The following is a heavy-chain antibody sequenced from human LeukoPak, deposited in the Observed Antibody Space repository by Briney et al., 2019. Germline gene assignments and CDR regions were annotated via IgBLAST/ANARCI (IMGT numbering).Heavy chain of an antibody. J-gene: IGHJ4*02. CDR3: ARSMYGEGRRIIDFDY. D-gene: IGHD4/OR15-4a*01. CDR2: TRNKVNSYTT. V-gene: IGHV3-72*01. Sequence: GGSLRLSCAASGFTFSDHYIDGVRQAPGKGLEWVARTRNKVNSYTTPYPASVTGRFTVSRDDSSNSVYLQMNTLKIEDTAVYYCARSMYGEGRRIIDFDYWGQGSLLTVSS. CDR1: GFTFSDHY.